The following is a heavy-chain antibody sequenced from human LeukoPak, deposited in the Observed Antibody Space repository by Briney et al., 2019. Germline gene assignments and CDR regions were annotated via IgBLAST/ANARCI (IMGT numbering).Heavy chain of an antibody. V-gene: IGHV3-30-3*01. CDR2: ISYDGSNK. D-gene: IGHD3-22*01. CDR1: GFTFSSYA. J-gene: IGHJ4*02. CDR3: ARGGGIVVVISWWGDDFDY. Sequence: PGRSLRLSCAASGFTFSSYAMHWVRQAPGKGLEWVAVISYDGSNKYYADSVKGRFTISRDNSKNTLYLQMNSLRAEDTAVYYCARGGGIVVVISWWGDDFDYWGQGTLVTVSS.